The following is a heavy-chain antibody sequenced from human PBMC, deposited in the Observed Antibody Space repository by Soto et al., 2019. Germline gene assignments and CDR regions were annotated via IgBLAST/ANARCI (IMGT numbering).Heavy chain of an antibody. CDR2: VSHDGRNT. V-gene: IGHV3-30*03. CDR1: GFTFSDYA. J-gene: IGHJ4*02. Sequence: VQLVESGGGVVQPGRSLRLSCAASGFTFSDYAMHWVRQAPGKGLEWGAVVSHDGRNTHYADSVKGRFTISRDSSNNTVALEMTSRRAEDTAVYYCAMVGRLWLGTTVFNYWCQGALGTVSS. CDR3: AMVGRLWLGTTVFNY. D-gene: IGHD6-19*01.